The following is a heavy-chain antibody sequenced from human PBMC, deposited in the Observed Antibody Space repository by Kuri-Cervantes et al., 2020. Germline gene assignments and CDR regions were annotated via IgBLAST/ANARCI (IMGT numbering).Heavy chain of an antibody. CDR3: ARATTKPQGYYYYYGMDV. CDR2: MNPNSGNT. D-gene: IGHD1-26*01. CDR1: RSTFTSYD. V-gene: IGHV1-8*01. J-gene: IGHJ6*02. Sequence: AVKVSCQASRSTFTSYDINWVRQATGQGLEWMGWMNPNSGNTGYAQKFQGRVTMTRNTSISTAYMELSSLRSEDTAVYYCARATTKPQGYYYYYGMDVWGQGTTVTVSS.